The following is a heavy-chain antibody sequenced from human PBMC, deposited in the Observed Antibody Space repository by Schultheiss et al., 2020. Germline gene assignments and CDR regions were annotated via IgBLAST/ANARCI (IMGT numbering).Heavy chain of an antibody. D-gene: IGHD1-7*01. V-gene: IGHV1-18*01. CDR1: GYTFTSYG. J-gene: IGHJ6*02. CDR3: ARDLPPEGITGTTYYGMDV. Sequence: ASVKVSCKASGYTFTSYGISWVRQAPGQGLEWMGWISAYNGNTNYAQKLQGRVTMTTDTSTSTAYMELSSLRSEDTAVYYCARDLPPEGITGTTYYGMDVWGQGTTVTVSS. CDR2: ISAYNGNT.